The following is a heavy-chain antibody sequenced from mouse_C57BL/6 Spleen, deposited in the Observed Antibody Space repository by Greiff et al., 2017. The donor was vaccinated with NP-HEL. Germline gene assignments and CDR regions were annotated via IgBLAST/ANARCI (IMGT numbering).Heavy chain of an antibody. Sequence: QVQLQQPGAELVMPGASVKLSCKASGYTFTSYWMHWVKQRPGQGLEWIGEIDPSDSYPNYNQKFKGKSTLTLDKSSSTAYMQLSSLTSEDSAVYYCARAGTGGFDYWGQGTTLTVSS. J-gene: IGHJ2*01. CDR2: IDPSDSYP. CDR1: GYTFTSYW. V-gene: IGHV1-69*01. D-gene: IGHD3-3*01. CDR3: ARAGTGGFDY.